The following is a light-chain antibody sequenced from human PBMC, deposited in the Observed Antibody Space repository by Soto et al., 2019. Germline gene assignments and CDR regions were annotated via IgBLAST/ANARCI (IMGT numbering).Light chain of an antibody. V-gene: IGLV2-8*01. J-gene: IGLJ1*01. CDR2: EVT. CDR1: SSDVGGYNF. CDR3: SSYSGTNNYV. Sequence: QPALTQPPSASGSPGQSVTISCTGTSSDVGGYNFVSWYQQHPGKAPKLIIYEVTKRPSGVPDRFSGSKSGNTASLTVSGLQAEDEADYYCSSYSGTNNYVFGTGTKVTVL.